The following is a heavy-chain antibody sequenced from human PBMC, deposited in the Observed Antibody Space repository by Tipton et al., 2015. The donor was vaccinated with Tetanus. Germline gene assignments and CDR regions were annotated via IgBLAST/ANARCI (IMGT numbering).Heavy chain of an antibody. D-gene: IGHD3-22*01. CDR3: ARLATYYYDSSGYPYFDY. CDR2: IYYSGST. Sequence: TLSLTCTVPGGSISSSSYYWGWIRQPPGKGLEWIGSIYYSGSTYYNPSLKSRVTISVDTSKNQFSLKLSSVTAADTAVYYCARLATYYYDSSGYPYFDYWGQGTLVTVSS. J-gene: IGHJ4*02. V-gene: IGHV4-39*01. CDR1: GGSISSSSYY.